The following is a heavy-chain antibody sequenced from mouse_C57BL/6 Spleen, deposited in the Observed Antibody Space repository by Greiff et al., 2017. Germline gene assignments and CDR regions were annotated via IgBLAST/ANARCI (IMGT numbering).Heavy chain of an antibody. Sequence: QVHVKQSGAELARPGASVKLSCKASGYTFTSYGISWVKQRTGQGLEWIGEIYPRSGNTYYNEKFKGKATLTADKSSSTAYMELRSLTSEDSAVYFCARRDDGYYYFDYWGQGTTLTVSS. CDR2: IYPRSGNT. CDR1: GYTFTSYG. J-gene: IGHJ2*01. V-gene: IGHV1-81*01. CDR3: ARRDDGYYYFDY. D-gene: IGHD2-3*01.